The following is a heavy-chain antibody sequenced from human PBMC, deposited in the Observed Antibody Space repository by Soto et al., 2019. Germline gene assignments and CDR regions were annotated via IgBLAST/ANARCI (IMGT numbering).Heavy chain of an antibody. CDR3: ASAGGLLLDY. J-gene: IGHJ4*02. V-gene: IGHV3-30*03. CDR1: GFTFSSYG. D-gene: IGHD2-15*01. Sequence: QVQLVESGGGVVQPGRSLRLSCAASGFTFSSYGMHWVRQAPGKGLEWVAVISYDGSNKYYADSGKGRFTISRDNSKNTLYLQMNSLRAEDTAVYYSASAGGLLLDYWGQGTLVTVSS. CDR2: ISYDGSNK.